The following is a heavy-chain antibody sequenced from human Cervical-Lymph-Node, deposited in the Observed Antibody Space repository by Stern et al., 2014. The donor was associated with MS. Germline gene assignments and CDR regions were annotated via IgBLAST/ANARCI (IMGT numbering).Heavy chain of an antibody. Sequence: EVHLVESGGDLVQPGGSLRLSCAASGFTFNKYAMNWVRQAPGKGLEWVSTISGRGGSIYYADSVKGRFTISRDNSENTLYLQMHSLRAEDTAIYYCAKQYFDSSGYSYYYGMDVWGQGTTVTVSS. J-gene: IGHJ6*02. D-gene: IGHD3-22*01. CDR2: ISGRGGSI. CDR1: GFTFNKYA. CDR3: AKQYFDSSGYSYYYGMDV. V-gene: IGHV3-23*04.